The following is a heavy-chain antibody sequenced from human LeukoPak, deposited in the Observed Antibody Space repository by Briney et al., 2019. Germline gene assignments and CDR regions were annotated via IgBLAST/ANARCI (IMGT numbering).Heavy chain of an antibody. CDR3: ARSRRGYSGYDSLELFDY. Sequence: GASVKVSCKASGGTFSSYAINWVRQAPGQGLEWMGRIIPILGIANYAQKFQGRVTITADKSTSTAYMELSSLRSEDTAVYYCARSRRGYSGYDSLELFDYWGQGTLVTVSS. D-gene: IGHD5-12*01. CDR2: IIPILGIA. J-gene: IGHJ4*02. CDR1: GGTFSSYA. V-gene: IGHV1-69*04.